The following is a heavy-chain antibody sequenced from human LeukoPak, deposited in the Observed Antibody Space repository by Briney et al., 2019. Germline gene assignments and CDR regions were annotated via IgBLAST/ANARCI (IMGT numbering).Heavy chain of an antibody. V-gene: IGHV3-23*01. J-gene: IGHJ4*02. Sequence: GGSLRLSCAASGFTFSSYAMTWVRQAPGKGLEWVSAISGSGDSTYYADSVKGRFTISRDNSKNTLYLQMNSLRAEDTAVYYCAKGQRGLLNYFDYWGQGTLVTVSS. CDR3: AKGQRGLLNYFDY. CDR1: GFTFSSYA. CDR2: ISGSGDST. D-gene: IGHD2-15*01.